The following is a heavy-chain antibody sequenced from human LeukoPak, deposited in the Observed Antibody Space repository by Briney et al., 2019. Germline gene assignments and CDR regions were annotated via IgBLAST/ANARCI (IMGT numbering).Heavy chain of an antibody. J-gene: IGHJ5*02. CDR1: GGSFSGYY. D-gene: IGHD5-24*01. CDR2: INHSGST. V-gene: IGHV4-34*01. Sequence: KPSETLSLTCAAYGGSFSGYYWSWIRQPPGKGLEWIGEINHSGSTNYNPSLKSRVTISVDTSKNQFSLKLSSVTAADTAVYYCASSRDGYNFGVTQRWFDPWGQGTLVTVSS. CDR3: ASSRDGYNFGVTQRWFDP.